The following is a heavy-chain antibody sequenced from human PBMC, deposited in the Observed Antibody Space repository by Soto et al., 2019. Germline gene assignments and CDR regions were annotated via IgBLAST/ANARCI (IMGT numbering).Heavy chain of an antibody. CDR2: INHSGST. CDR3: ARARRKLITMVRGVIDPGHNYYYGMDG. D-gene: IGHD3-10*01. J-gene: IGHJ6*02. Sequence: SETLSLTCAVYGGSFSGYYWSWIRQPPGKGLEWIGEINHSGSTNYNPSLKSRVTISVDTSKNQFSLKLSSVTAADTAVYYCARARRKLITMVRGVIDPGHNYYYGMDGWGQGTTVTVSS. CDR1: GGSFSGYY. V-gene: IGHV4-34*01.